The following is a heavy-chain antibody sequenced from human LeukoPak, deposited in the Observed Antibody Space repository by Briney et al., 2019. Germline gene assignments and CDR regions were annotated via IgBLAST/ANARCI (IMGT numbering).Heavy chain of an antibody. D-gene: IGHD3-3*01. CDR2: ICAYNGNT. CDR1: GYTFTSYG. Sequence: GASVNVSCQHSGYTFTSYGIRWVRQAPGERLEWIGWICAYNGNTNYAQQLQGRVTMTTSTSTSTAYMEVRSLRSDDTAVYYCARAAHKMFGVVSPYYYYYMDVWGKGTTVSVSS. V-gene: IGHV1-18*01. J-gene: IGHJ6*03. CDR3: ARAAHKMFGVVSPYYYYYMDV.